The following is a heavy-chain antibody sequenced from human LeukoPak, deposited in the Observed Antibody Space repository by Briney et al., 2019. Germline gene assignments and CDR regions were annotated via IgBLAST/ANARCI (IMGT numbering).Heavy chain of an antibody. CDR1: GFTFSSYG. CDR3: AKVTYDFWSGYWDY. V-gene: IGHV3-30*02. D-gene: IGHD3-3*01. Sequence: GGSLRLSCAASGFTFSSYGVHWVRQAPGKGLEWVAFIRYDGSNKYYADSMKGRFTISRDNSKNTLYLQMNSLRAEDTAVYYCAKVTYDFWSGYWDYWGQGTLVTVSS. J-gene: IGHJ4*02. CDR2: IRYDGSNK.